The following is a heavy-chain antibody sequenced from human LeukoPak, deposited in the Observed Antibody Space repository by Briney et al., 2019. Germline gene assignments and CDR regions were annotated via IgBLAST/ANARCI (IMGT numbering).Heavy chain of an antibody. CDR3: AKVASGSYYNWPFDY. J-gene: IGHJ4*02. CDR2: ISSTSSTV. Sequence: GGSLRLSCAASGFTFSIYSMNWVRQAPGKGLEWISYISSTSSTVYYADSLKGRFTISRDNAKNSLYLQMNSLRVEDTAVYYCAKVASGSYYNWPFDYWGQGTLVTVSS. V-gene: IGHV3-48*01. CDR1: GFTFSIYS. D-gene: IGHD1-26*01.